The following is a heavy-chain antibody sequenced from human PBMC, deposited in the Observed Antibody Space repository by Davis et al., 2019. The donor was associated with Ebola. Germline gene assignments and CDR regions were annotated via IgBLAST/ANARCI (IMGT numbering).Heavy chain of an antibody. CDR3: ARDSSAFWELLFYGMDV. D-gene: IGHD3-10*01. Sequence: AASVKVSCKDSGYTFTSYGISWVRQAPGQGLEWMGWISDYNGNTNYAQMLQGRVTMTTDTSTSTAYMELRSLRSDDTAVYYCARDSSAFWELLFYGMDVWGQGTTVTVSS. CDR1: GYTFTSYG. CDR2: ISDYNGNT. J-gene: IGHJ6*02. V-gene: IGHV1-18*01.